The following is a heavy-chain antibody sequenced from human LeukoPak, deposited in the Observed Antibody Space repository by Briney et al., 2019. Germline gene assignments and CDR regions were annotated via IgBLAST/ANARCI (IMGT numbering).Heavy chain of an antibody. Sequence: ETLSLTCPISGGSISSYYWSWIRQPPGKGLEWIGYIYYSGSTSYNPPLKSRVTILVDTSKNQFSLKLRSVTAADTAVYYCARHERDVSLDHAFDIWGQGTMVTVSS. J-gene: IGHJ3*02. CDR3: ARHERDVSLDHAFDI. CDR1: GGSISSYY. V-gene: IGHV4-59*08. CDR2: IYYSGST. D-gene: IGHD5-24*01.